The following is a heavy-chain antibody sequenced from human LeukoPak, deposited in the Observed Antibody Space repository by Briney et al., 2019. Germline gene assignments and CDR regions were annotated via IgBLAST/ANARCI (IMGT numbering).Heavy chain of an antibody. Sequence: PSETLSLTCAVYGESFSGYFWSWVRQPPGKGLEWIGEIPQSGSTNYNPSLKSRVTISLDTSKNQFSLKLSSVTAADTAVYYCARGHSSGWPTDYWGQGTLVTVSS. V-gene: IGHV4-34*01. CDR1: GESFSGYF. J-gene: IGHJ4*02. CDR3: ARGHSSGWPTDY. CDR2: IPQSGST. D-gene: IGHD6-19*01.